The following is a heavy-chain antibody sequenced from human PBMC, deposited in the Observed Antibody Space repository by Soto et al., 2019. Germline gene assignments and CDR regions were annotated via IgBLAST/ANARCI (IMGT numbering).Heavy chain of an antibody. CDR1: GYTFTSYG. CDR3: ARDRRGDFDY. J-gene: IGHJ4*02. D-gene: IGHD3-10*01. CDR2: INAYSGGT. Sequence: ASVKVSCKASGYTFTSYGISWVRQAPGQGLEWMGWINAYSGGTNYAQKFQGRVTMTRDTSISTAYMELSRLRSDDTAVYYCARDRRGDFDYWGQGTLLTVSS. V-gene: IGHV1-2*02.